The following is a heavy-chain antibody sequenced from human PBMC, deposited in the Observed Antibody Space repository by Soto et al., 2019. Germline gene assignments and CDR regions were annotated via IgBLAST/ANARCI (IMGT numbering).Heavy chain of an antibody. V-gene: IGHV4-59*01. Sequence: PSETLSLTCTVSGGSISSYYWSWIRQPPGKGLEWIGYIYYSGGTNYNPSLKSRVTISVDTSKNQFSLKLSSVTAADTAVYYCARERYYGMDVWGQGTTVTVSS. J-gene: IGHJ6*02. CDR2: IYYSGGT. CDR1: GGSISSYY. CDR3: ARERYYGMDV.